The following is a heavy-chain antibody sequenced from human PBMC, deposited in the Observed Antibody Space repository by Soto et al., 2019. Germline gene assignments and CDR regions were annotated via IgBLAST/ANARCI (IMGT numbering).Heavy chain of an antibody. CDR1: GGTFSKYA. V-gene: IGHV1-69*01. D-gene: IGHD3-22*01. CDR2: TIPMFGTP. J-gene: IGHJ6*02. CDR3: ARPLRDRNYYYGMAV. Sequence: QVQLVQSGAEMQQPGASVRVSCKASGGTFSKYAFSWVRQAPGQGLEWLGGTIPMFGTPNYAQKFQGRVAISADGSTATVYMELSSLRSEDTAVYFCARPLRDRNYYYGMAVWGQGTTVTVSS.